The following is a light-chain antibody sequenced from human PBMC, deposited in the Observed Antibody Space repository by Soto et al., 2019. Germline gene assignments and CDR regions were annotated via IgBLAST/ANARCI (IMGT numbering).Light chain of an antibody. CDR2: DVS. CDR3: ISYTINTFYV. Sequence: QSVLTQPASVSGSPGQSITISCTGTSSDGGGSAFVSWYQQYPGKAPRLMMYDVSNRPSGVSNRFSGSKSGNTASLTISGLQAEDEADYYCISYTINTFYVFGTG. CDR1: SSDGGGSAF. V-gene: IGLV2-14*03. J-gene: IGLJ1*01.